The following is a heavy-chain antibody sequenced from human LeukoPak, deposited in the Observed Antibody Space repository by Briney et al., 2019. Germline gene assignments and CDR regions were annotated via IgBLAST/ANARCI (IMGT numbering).Heavy chain of an antibody. CDR2: ISGSGGST. J-gene: IGHJ4*02. Sequence: GSLRLSCAASGFTFSSYAMSWVRQAPGKGLEWVSAISGSGGSTYYADSVKGRFTISRDNSKNTLYLQMNSLRAEDTAVYYCEGYYYDSSGLPFFDYWGQGTLVTVSS. D-gene: IGHD3-22*01. CDR3: EGYYYDSSGLPFFDY. V-gene: IGHV3-23*01. CDR1: GFTFSSYA.